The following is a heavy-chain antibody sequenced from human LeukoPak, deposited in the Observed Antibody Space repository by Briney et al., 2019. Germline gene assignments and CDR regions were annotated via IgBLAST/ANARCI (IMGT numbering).Heavy chain of an antibody. D-gene: IGHD3-16*01. V-gene: IGHV4-4*02. CDR1: GGSISTSNW. CDR2: IYHSGST. J-gene: IGHJ4*02. Sequence: PSETLSLTCAVSGGSISTSNWWSWVRQPPGKGLEWIGEIYHSGSTNYNPSLKSRVTISVDKSKNQFSLKLSSVTAADTAVYYCARVTFGGVTIDYWGQGTLVTVSS. CDR3: ARVTFGGVTIDY.